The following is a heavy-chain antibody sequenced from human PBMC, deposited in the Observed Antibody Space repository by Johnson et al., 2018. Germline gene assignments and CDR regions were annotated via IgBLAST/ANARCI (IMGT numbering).Heavy chain of an antibody. D-gene: IGHD3-10*01. V-gene: IGHV3-30*18. J-gene: IGHJ6*02. CDR2: NSLDGRNN. CDR1: GFIFSSYG. CDR3: ANYYYGSLDV. Sequence: QVQLVESGGGVVQPGRSXRLSCAASGFIFSSYGMYWVRQAPDKRLEWVASNSLDGRNNYYADSVKGRFTLSRDNSKDTLYLQMNSLRADDTAVYYCANYYYGSLDVWGQGTTVTVSS.